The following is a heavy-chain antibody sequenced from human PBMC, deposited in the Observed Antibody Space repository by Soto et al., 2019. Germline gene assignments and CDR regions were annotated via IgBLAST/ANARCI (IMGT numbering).Heavy chain of an antibody. Sequence: SVKVSCKASGGTFSSYAISWVRQAPGQGLEWMGGIIPIFGTANYAQKFQGRVTITGDESTGTAYMELSSLRSEDTAVYYCARDSSSSPDIAAALQDAFDIWGQGTMVTVSS. V-gene: IGHV1-69*13. CDR3: ARDSSSSPDIAAALQDAFDI. J-gene: IGHJ3*02. D-gene: IGHD6-13*01. CDR1: GGTFSSYA. CDR2: IIPIFGTA.